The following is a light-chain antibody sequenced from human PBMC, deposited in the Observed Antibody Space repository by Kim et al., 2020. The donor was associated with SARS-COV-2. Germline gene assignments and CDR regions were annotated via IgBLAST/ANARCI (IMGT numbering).Light chain of an antibody. V-gene: IGKV3-20*01. Sequence: EIVLTQSPGTLSLSPGERAPLSCRASQSVCSSYLAWYQQKPGQAPRLLIYGASSRATGIPDRFSGSGSGTDFTLTISRLEPEDFAVYYRQQYCNSTLDTCGQGTELEI. CDR1: QSVCSSY. CDR2: GAS. CDR3: QQYCNSTLDT. J-gene: IGKJ2*01.